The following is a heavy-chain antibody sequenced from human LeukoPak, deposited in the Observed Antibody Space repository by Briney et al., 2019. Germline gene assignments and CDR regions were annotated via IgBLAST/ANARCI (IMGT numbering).Heavy chain of an antibody. CDR3: ARDLALRYYFDY. V-gene: IGHV3-30*03. D-gene: IGHD3-16*01. Sequence: GGSLRLSCAASGLTFSSYGMHWVRQAPGKGLEWVAVISYDGSTKYYADSVKGRFTISRDNSKNTLYLQMNSLRAEDTAVYYCARDLALRYYFDYWGQGTLVTVSS. J-gene: IGHJ4*02. CDR1: GLTFSSYG. CDR2: ISYDGSTK.